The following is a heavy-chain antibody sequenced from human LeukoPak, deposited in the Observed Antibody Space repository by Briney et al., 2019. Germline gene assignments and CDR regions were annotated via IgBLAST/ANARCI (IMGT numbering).Heavy chain of an antibody. J-gene: IGHJ3*02. Sequence: ASVKVSYKASGYTFTSYGISWVRQAPGQGLEWMGWISAYNGNTNYAQKLQGRVTMTTDTSTSTAYMELRSLRSDDTAVYYCTYDSSGYYPGDAFDIWGQGTMVTVSS. D-gene: IGHD3-22*01. V-gene: IGHV1-18*01. CDR2: ISAYNGNT. CDR3: TYDSSGYYPGDAFDI. CDR1: GYTFTSYG.